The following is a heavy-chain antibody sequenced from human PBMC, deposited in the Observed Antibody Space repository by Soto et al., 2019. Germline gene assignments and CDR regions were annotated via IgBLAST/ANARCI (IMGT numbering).Heavy chain of an antibody. Sequence: GASVKVSCKASGGTFSSYAISWVRQAPGQGLEWMGGIIPIFGTANYAQKFQGRVTITADESTSTAYMGLSSLRSEDTAVYYCARVGMVVVPDIYYYYGMDVWGQGTTVTVSS. CDR1: GGTFSSYA. V-gene: IGHV1-69*13. D-gene: IGHD2-2*01. J-gene: IGHJ6*02. CDR3: ARVGMVVVPDIYYYYGMDV. CDR2: IIPIFGTA.